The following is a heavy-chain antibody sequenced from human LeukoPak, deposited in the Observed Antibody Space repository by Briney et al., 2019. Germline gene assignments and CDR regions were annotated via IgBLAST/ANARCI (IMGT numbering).Heavy chain of an antibody. CDR1: GFTFSSYW. J-gene: IGHJ4*02. CDR3: ARDPILTGYYSYFDY. Sequence: GGSLRLSCAASGFTFSSYWMHWVRQAPGKGLVWVSRINSDGSSTSYADSVKGRFTISRDNAKNTLYLQMNSLRAEDTAVYYCARDPILTGYYSYFDYWGQETLVTVSS. CDR2: INSDGSST. D-gene: IGHD3-9*01. V-gene: IGHV3-74*01.